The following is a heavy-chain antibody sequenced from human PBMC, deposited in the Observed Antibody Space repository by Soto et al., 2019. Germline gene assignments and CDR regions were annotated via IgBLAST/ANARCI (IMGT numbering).Heavy chain of an antibody. CDR1: GGSISSGDYY. D-gene: IGHD6-19*01. J-gene: IGHJ4*02. CDR2: ISYSGSP. CDR3: ASGIAVTGNGNFDY. V-gene: IGHV4-30-4*01. Sequence: PSETLSLTCTVSGGSISSGDYYWSWIRRPPGKGLEWIGCISYSGSPYYNPSLKSRLTISVVTSQNQFSLKVSSVTAADTAVYYCASGIAVTGNGNFDYWGQGTLVTVSS.